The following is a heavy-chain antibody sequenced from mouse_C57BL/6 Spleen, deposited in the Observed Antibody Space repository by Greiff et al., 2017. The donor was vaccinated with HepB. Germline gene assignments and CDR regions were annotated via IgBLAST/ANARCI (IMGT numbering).Heavy chain of an antibody. Sequence: VKVVESGAELAKPGASVKLSCKASGYTFTSYWMHWVKQRPGQGLEWIGYINPSSGYTKYNQKFKDKATLTADKSSSTAYMQLSSLTYEDSGVYYCARSAPEVRSSFAYWGQGTLVTVSA. J-gene: IGHJ3*01. CDR1: GYTFTSYW. CDR3: ARSAPEVRSSFAY. D-gene: IGHD2-13*01. CDR2: INPSSGYT. V-gene: IGHV1-7*01.